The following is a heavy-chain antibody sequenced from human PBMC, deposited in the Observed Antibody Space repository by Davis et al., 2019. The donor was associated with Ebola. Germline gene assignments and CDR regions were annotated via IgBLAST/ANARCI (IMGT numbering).Heavy chain of an antibody. CDR3: AKTDSGSYLFDY. V-gene: IGHV3-23*01. J-gene: IGHJ4*02. CDR2: ISGSGGST. CDR1: GFTFSNAW. D-gene: IGHD1-26*01. Sequence: GGSLRLSCVASGFTFSNAWMNWVRQAPGKGLEWVSAISGSGGSTYYADSVKGRFTISRDNSKNTLYLQMNSLRAEDTAVYYCAKTDSGSYLFDYWGQGTLVTVSS.